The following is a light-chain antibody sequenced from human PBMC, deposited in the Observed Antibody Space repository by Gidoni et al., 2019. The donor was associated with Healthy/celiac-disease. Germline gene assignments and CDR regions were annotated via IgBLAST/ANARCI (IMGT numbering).Light chain of an antibody. CDR3: QQRSNWPLT. V-gene: IGKV3-11*01. J-gene: IGKJ4*01. CDR2: DAS. Sequence: EIVLTQSPATLSLSPGESATLSCRASQIVSSYLAWYQQKPGQAPRLLIYDASNRATVIPARFSGSGSGTDSTLTSSSLEPEDFAVYYCQQRSNWPLTFGGGTKVEIK. CDR1: QIVSSY.